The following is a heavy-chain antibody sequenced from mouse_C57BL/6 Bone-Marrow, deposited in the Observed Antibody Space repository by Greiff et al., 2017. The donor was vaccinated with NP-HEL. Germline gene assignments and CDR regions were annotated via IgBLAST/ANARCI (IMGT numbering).Heavy chain of an antibody. Sequence: QVQLKQPGAELVMPGASVKLSCKASGYTFTSYWMHWVKQRPGQGLEWIGEIDPSDSYTNYNQKFKGKSTLTVDKSSSTAYMQLSSLTSEDSAVYYCARKGTWERYFDVWGTGTTVTVSS. J-gene: IGHJ1*03. CDR3: ARKGTWERYFDV. CDR2: IDPSDSYT. CDR1: GYTFTSYW. V-gene: IGHV1-69*01. D-gene: IGHD4-1*01.